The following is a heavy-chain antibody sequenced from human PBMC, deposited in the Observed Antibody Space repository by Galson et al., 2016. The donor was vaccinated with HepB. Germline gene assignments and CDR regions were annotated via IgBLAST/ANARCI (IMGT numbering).Heavy chain of an antibody. CDR1: NDSITSIYW. CDR3: ARWREDYQGSGRTFDY. D-gene: IGHD3-10*01. J-gene: IGHJ4*02. V-gene: IGHV4-4*02. Sequence: SETLSLTCAVSNDSITSIYWWNWVRQTPGKGLEWIGEIYHSGTTTSNPSLKSRGTISIGKSKNQFSLKLTSVTAAYTDVYYCARWREDYQGSGRTFDYWGQGTLVTVSS. CDR2: IYHSGTT.